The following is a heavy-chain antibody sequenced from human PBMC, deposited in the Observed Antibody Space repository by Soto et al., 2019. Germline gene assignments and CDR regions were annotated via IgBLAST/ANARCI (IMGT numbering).Heavy chain of an antibody. CDR2: ISSSSSYI. CDR3: ARDLATRSPDYYYYYMDV. Sequence: PGGSLRLSCAASGFTFSSYSMNWVRQAPGKGLEWVSSISSSSSYIYYADSVKGRFTISRDNAKNSLYLQMNSLRAEDTAVYYCARDLATRSPDYYYYYMDVWGKGTTVTVSS. V-gene: IGHV3-21*01. D-gene: IGHD1-26*01. J-gene: IGHJ6*03. CDR1: GFTFSSYS.